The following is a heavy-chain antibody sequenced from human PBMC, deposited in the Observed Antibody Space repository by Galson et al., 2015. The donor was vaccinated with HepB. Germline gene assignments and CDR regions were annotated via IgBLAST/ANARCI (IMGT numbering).Heavy chain of an antibody. CDR3: VREGVLSRGRGDYYYGMDV. CDR1: GFTFSSYW. Sequence: SLRLSCAASGFTFSSYWMSWVRQAPGKGLEWVANIKQDGREKYYVDSVKGRFTISRDNAKNSLYLQMNSLRAEDTAVYYCVREGVLSRGRGDYYYGMDVWGQGTTATVSS. D-gene: IGHD6-13*01. J-gene: IGHJ6*02. CDR2: IKQDGREK. V-gene: IGHV3-7*03.